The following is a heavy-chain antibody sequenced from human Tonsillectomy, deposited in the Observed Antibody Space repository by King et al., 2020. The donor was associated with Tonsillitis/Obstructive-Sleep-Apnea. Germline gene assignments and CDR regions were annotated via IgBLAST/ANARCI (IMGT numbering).Heavy chain of an antibody. D-gene: IGHD1-26*01. Sequence: QVQLVQSGAEVKTPGASVKVSCKASGYTFTSYNISWVRQAPGQGLEWMGWISGFNGNTNYAQKLQGRVTMTTDKSTSTAYMELRSLRSDDTAVYYCATDWGAAVRRFDPWGQGTLVTVSS. CDR2: ISGFNGNT. V-gene: IGHV1-18*01. J-gene: IGHJ5*02. CDR1: GYTFTSYN. CDR3: ATDWGAAVRRFDP.